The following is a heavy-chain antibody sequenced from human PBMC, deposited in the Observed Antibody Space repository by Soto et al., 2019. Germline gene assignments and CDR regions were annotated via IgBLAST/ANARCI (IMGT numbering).Heavy chain of an antibody. V-gene: IGHV1-18*01. D-gene: IGHD4-17*01. CDR1: GYTFTSYG. J-gene: IGHJ5*02. CDR2: ISAYNGNT. CDR3: ARSALGGAATDHNWFDP. Sequence: QVQLVQSGAEVKKPGASVKVSCKASGYTFTSYGISWVRQAPGQGLEWMGWISAYNGNTNYAQKLQGRVTMTTDTAXSXANMELRSLRSDDTAVYYCARSALGGAATDHNWFDPWGQGTLVTVSS.